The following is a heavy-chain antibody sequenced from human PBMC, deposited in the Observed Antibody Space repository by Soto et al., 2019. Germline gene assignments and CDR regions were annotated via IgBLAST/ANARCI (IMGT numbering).Heavy chain of an antibody. J-gene: IGHJ5*02. V-gene: IGHV3-21*01. Sequence: PEGSLRLPCAASGFTFRSFTMNSLRPAPAKGIEWVSTLSSNSAYIYYTGALRGRFTISRDHATNPLNLQKNSLRAEDTAVSYSTRGASRDCGARGWFKPWGPGTQV. CDR2: LSSNSAYI. CDR3: TRGASRDCGARGWFKP. CDR1: GFTFRSFT. D-gene: IGHD2-21*02.